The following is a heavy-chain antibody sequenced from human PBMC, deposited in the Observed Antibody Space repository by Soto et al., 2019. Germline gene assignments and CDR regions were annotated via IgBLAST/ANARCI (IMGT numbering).Heavy chain of an antibody. CDR1: GGSISSSSYY. CDR2: IYYSGST. D-gene: IGHD3-10*01. Sequence: QLQLQESGPGLVKPSETLSLTCTVSGGSISSSSYYWGWIRQPPGKGLEWIGSIYYSGSTYYNPSLKSRVTISADTSKNQFSLKLSSVTAADTAVYYCARLVSEWFGELPTYFDYWGQGTLVTVSS. V-gene: IGHV4-39*01. J-gene: IGHJ4*02. CDR3: ARLVSEWFGELPTYFDY.